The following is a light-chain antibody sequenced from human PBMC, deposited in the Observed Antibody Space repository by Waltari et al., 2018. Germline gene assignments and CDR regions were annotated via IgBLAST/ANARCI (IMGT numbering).Light chain of an antibody. Sequence: TQDPAVSVAMGQTVRITCQGDSLRSYYASGYQQRPGQAPILVRYDKNSRPSGVPDRFSGSSSDDTASLTSTGAQAEDEAYYYCHSRDASGSGGAFGGGTKLTVL. CDR1: SLRSYY. J-gene: IGLJ2*01. CDR3: HSRDASGSGGA. V-gene: IGLV3-19*01. CDR2: DKN.